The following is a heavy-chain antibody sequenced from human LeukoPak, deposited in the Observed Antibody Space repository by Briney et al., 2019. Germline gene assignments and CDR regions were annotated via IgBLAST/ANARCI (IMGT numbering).Heavy chain of an antibody. V-gene: IGHV3-30*02. CDR1: GFTFSASA. Sequence: GGSLRLSCTTSGFTFSASAMHWVRQGPGKGLEWVSYIAHHGNNRYYVDSVKGRFTISRDNSKGTLYLQMNSLRGDDKAIYYCAKDGSWSCTDWGQGTLVTVAP. CDR3: AKDGSWSCTD. J-gene: IGHJ4*02. D-gene: IGHD2-21*01. CDR2: IAHHGNNR.